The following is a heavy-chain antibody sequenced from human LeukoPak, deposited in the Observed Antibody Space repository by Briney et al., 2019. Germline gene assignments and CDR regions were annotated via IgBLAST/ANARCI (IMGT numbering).Heavy chain of an antibody. CDR2: VSGSDDST. J-gene: IGHJ4*02. CDR3: ARVVGIAAAGIEYFDY. Sequence: GGSLRLSCSASGFTFSNYAMSWVRQAPGKGLEWVSAVSGSDDSTYYADAVKGRFTISRDNSKNTLYLQMNSLRAEDTAVYYCARVVGIAAAGIEYFDYWGQGTLVTVSS. D-gene: IGHD6-13*01. CDR1: GFTFSNYA. V-gene: IGHV3-23*01.